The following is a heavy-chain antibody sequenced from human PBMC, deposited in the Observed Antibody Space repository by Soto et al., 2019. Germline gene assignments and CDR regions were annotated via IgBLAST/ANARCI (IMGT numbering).Heavy chain of an antibody. Sequence: QVQLVQSGAEVKKPGASVKVSCKASGYTFTNYGISWVRQAPGQGLEWMGWNSAYNGNTNYAQKPQGRVTMTTDTSTSTAYMELRSLRSDDTAVYYCARRQWLVGGYYYGMDVWGQGTTVTVSS. CDR3: ARRQWLVGGYYYGMDV. D-gene: IGHD6-19*01. V-gene: IGHV1-18*01. CDR1: GYTFTNYG. CDR2: NSAYNGNT. J-gene: IGHJ6*02.